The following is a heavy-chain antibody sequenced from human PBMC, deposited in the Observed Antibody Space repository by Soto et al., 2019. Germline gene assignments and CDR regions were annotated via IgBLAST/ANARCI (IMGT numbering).Heavy chain of an antibody. CDR1: GFTFSSYA. D-gene: IGHD5-18*01. CDR3: AKDRSDTAMATALKNWFAP. J-gene: IGHJ5*02. V-gene: IGHV3-23*01. Sequence: GGSLRLSCAASGFTFSSYAMSWVRQAPGKGLEWVSAISGSGVSTYYADSVKGRFTISRDNSKNTLYLQMNSLRAEDTAVYYCAKDRSDTAMATALKNWFAPWGQGTLVTVYS. CDR2: ISGSGVST.